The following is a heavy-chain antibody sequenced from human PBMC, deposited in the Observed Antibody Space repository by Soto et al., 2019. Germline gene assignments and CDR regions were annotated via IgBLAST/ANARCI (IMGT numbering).Heavy chain of an antibody. J-gene: IGHJ6*02. D-gene: IGHD2-15*01. Sequence: SETLSLTCTVSGGSISSSSYYWGWIRQPPGKGLEWIGSIYYSGSTYYNPSLKSRVTISVDTSKNQFSLKLSSVTAADTAVYYCARQRYCSGANCYSALGVWGQGTTVTVSS. CDR2: IYYSGST. CDR3: ARQRYCSGANCYSALGV. V-gene: IGHV4-39*01. CDR1: GGSISSSSYY.